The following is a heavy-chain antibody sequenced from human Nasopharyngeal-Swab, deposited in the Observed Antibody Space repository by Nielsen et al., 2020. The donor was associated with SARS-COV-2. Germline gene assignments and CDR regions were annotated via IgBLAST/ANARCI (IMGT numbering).Heavy chain of an antibody. CDR1: GFTFSSYW. D-gene: IGHD5-12*01. CDR3: ARSDYSGYDLYFDY. CDR2: INQDGSEK. V-gene: IGHV3-7*01. Sequence: GGSLRLSCAASGFTFSSYWMSWVRQAPGKGLEWVANINQDGSEKYYVDSVKGRFTISRDNAKNSLYLQMNSLRAEDTAVYYCARSDYSGYDLYFDYWGQGTLVTVSS. J-gene: IGHJ4*02.